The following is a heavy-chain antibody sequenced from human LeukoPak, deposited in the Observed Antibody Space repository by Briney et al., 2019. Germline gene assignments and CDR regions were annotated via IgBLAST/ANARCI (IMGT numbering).Heavy chain of an antibody. CDR3: TLSVLRYFDWLLYEHDY. Sequence: PGGSLRLSCAASGFTFSNAWMSWVRQAPGKGLEWVGRIKSKTDGGTTDYAAPVKGRFTISRDDSKNTLYLQMNSLKTEDTAVYYCTLSVLRYFDWLLYEHDYWGQGTLVTVSS. V-gene: IGHV3-15*01. D-gene: IGHD3-9*01. J-gene: IGHJ4*02. CDR2: IKSKTDGGTT. CDR1: GFTFSNAW.